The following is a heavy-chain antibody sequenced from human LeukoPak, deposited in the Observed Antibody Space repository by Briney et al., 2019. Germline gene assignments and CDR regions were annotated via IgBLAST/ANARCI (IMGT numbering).Heavy chain of an antibody. CDR2: IWYDGSNG. Sequence: GRSLRLSCVGSGFTFSNYAMNWVRQAPGKGLEWVAVIWYDGSNGNYADSVKGRFTISRDNSKNTLYLQMNSLRAEDTAVYYCAKGPLTEVAGTTWDYWGQGTLVTVSS. CDR3: AKGPLTEVAGTTWDY. J-gene: IGHJ4*02. V-gene: IGHV3-33*06. D-gene: IGHD6-19*01. CDR1: GFTFSNYA.